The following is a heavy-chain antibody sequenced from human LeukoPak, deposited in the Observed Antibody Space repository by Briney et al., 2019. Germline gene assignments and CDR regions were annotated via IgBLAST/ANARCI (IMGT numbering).Heavy chain of an antibody. CDR1: GFTFSNYG. Sequence: AGGSLRLSCTASGFTFSNYGMHWVRQAPDKGLEWVAVISYDGSNNYHADSVKGRFTISRDNFKNTLYLQMNSLRAEDTAVYYCAKDMYDILTGYDIGRDNWFDHWGQGTLVSVSS. V-gene: IGHV3-30*18. CDR3: AKDMYDILTGYDIGRDNWFDH. D-gene: IGHD3-9*01. J-gene: IGHJ5*02. CDR2: ISYDGSNN.